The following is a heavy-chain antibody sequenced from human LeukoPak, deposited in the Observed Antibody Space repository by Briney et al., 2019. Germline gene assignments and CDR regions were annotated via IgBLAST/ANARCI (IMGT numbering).Heavy chain of an antibody. CDR2: ISGSGGST. V-gene: IGHV3-23*01. J-gene: IGHJ6*03. D-gene: IGHD3-10*01. Sequence: GGSLRLSCAASGFTFSSYAMSWVRQAPGKGLEWVSAISGSGGSTYYADSVKGRFTISRDNSKNTLYLQMNSLRAEDTAVYYCAKCYYGSGSYPYYYYYMDVWGKGTTVTVSS. CDR3: AKCYYGSGSYPYYYYYMDV. CDR1: GFTFSSYA.